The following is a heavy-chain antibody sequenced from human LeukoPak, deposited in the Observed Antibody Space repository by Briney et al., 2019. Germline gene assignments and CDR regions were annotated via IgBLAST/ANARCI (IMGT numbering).Heavy chain of an antibody. Sequence: GGSLRLSCAASGFTFRNAWMNWVRQAPGKGLEWVGRIKSKTDGGTTDYAAPVKGRFTISRDDSKNTLDLQMNSLKTEDTAVYYCTTGPLYDSSGYPFDYWGQGTLVTVSS. CDR3: TTGPLYDSSGYPFDY. D-gene: IGHD3-22*01. V-gene: IGHV3-15*07. CDR1: GFTFRNAW. J-gene: IGHJ4*02. CDR2: IKSKTDGGTT.